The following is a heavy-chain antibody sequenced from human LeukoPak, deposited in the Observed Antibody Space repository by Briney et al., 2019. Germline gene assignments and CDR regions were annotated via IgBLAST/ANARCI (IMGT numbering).Heavy chain of an antibody. CDR1: GFTFSSYA. Sequence: PGGSLRLSCAASGFTFSSYAMSWVRQAPGKGLEWVSAISGSGGSTYYADSVKGRFTISRDNSKNTLYLQMNSLRAEDTAVYYCAKVSGRGWLLLQAPYYFDYWGQGTLVTVSS. V-gene: IGHV3-23*01. CDR2: ISGSGGST. D-gene: IGHD3-22*01. J-gene: IGHJ4*02. CDR3: AKVSGRGWLLLQAPYYFDY.